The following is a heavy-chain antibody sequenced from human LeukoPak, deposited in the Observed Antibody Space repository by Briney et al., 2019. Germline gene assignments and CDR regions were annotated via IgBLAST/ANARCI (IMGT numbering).Heavy chain of an antibody. Sequence: GGSLRLSCAASGFTFSSYEMQWVRQAPGKGPEWVSYSSQSGTTSYFADSVKGRFIISRDNAKNSLYMQMNSLRAEDTAVYYCARVERLRLGELSAPWAMDVWGQGTTVTVSS. D-gene: IGHD3-16*02. V-gene: IGHV3-48*03. J-gene: IGHJ6*02. CDR2: SSQSGTTS. CDR3: ARVERLRLGELSAPWAMDV. CDR1: GFTFSSYE.